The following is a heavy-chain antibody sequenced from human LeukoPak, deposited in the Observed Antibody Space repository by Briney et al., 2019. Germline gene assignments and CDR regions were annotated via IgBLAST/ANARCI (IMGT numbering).Heavy chain of an antibody. CDR3: AKEMGSWAAHPFDY. CDR1: GFTFFSSG. D-gene: IGHD6-13*01. V-gene: IGHV3-30*18. J-gene: IGHJ4*02. CDR2: ILFDGSNK. Sequence: SGGSLRLSCAASGFTFFSSGLHWVRQAPGKGLERVAVILFDGSNKYYADSVKGRFTISRDNSKNTLYLQMNSLRAEDTAVYYCAKEMGSWAAHPFDYWGQGTLVTVSS.